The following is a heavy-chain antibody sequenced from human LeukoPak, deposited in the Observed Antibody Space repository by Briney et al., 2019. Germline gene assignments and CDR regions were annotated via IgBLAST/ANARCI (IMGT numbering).Heavy chain of an antibody. Sequence: PGGSLRLSCAASGFTFSSYWMSWVRQAPGKGLEWVANIKPDGSEKYYMDSVKGGFTISRDNAKNSLYLQMNSLRAEDTAVYYCATMVRGVTLYYYYYYYMDVWGKGTTVTVSS. CDR2: IKPDGSEK. D-gene: IGHD3-10*01. J-gene: IGHJ6*03. CDR1: GFTFSSYW. CDR3: ATMVRGVTLYYYYYYYMDV. V-gene: IGHV3-7*01.